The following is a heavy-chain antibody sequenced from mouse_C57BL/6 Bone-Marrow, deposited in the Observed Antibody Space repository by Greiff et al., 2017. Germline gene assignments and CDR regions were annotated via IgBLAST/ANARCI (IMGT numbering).Heavy chain of an antibody. Sequence: EVQGVESGGGLVKPGGSLKLSCAASGFTFSSYAMSWVRPTPEKRLEWVATISDGGSYTYYPDNVQGRFTISRDNAKNNLYLQMSHLKSEDTAMYYCARDNYPFAYWGQGTLVTVSA. CDR2: ISDGGSYT. CDR1: GFTFSSYA. V-gene: IGHV5-4*01. CDR3: ARDNYPFAY. D-gene: IGHD1-3*01. J-gene: IGHJ3*01.